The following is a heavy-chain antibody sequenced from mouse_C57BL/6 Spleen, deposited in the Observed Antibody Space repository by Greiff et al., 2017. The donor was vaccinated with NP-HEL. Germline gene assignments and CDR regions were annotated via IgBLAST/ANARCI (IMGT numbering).Heavy chain of an antibody. D-gene: IGHD1-1*01. CDR2: ISSGSSTI. J-gene: IGHJ2*01. CDR1: GFTFSDYG. CDR3: ARGYYYGSSLYFDY. Sequence: EVKVVESGGGLVKPGGSLKLSCAASGFTFSDYGMHWVRQAPEKGLEWVAYISSGSSTIYYADTVKGRFTISRDNAKNTLFLQITSLRSEDTAMYYCARGYYYGSSLYFDYWGQGTTLTVSS. V-gene: IGHV5-17*01.